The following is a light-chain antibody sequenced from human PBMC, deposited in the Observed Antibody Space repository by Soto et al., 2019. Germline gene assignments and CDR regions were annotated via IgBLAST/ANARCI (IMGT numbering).Light chain of an antibody. CDR1: QSMGSF. Sequence: DIQMTQSPSTLSASIGDRVTITCRASQSMGSFLAWYQQKPGRAPKLLIYTMSSLMSEVPSRFSGSGSGTEFTLTISSLQPDDFATYYCQEYSSSWTFGQGTKVEMK. V-gene: IGKV1-5*03. CDR2: TMS. CDR3: QEYSSSWT. J-gene: IGKJ1*01.